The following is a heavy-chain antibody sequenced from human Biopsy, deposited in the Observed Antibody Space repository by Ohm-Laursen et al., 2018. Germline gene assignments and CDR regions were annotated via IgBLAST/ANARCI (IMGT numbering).Heavy chain of an antibody. V-gene: IGHV4-59*01. Sequence: SGTLSLTCSVSGGSMTGYEWSWIRLAPGKGLEWIGYIYYSGGTKYIPSLASRVTFSVDMSKSQFSLKLYSVTAADTAVYYCARVEAGTYDALDIWGQGALVAVSA. D-gene: IGHD1-26*01. CDR3: ARVEAGTYDALDI. CDR2: IYYSGGT. CDR1: GGSMTGYE. J-gene: IGHJ3*02.